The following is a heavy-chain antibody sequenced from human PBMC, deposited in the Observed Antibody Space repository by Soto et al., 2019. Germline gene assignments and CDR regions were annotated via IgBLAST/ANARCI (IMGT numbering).Heavy chain of an antibody. Sequence: QLQLQESGPGLVKPSETLSLTCTVSGGSISSSSYYWGWIRQPPGKGLEWIGSIYYSGSTYYNPSLKSRVTISVDTSKNQFSLKLSSVTAADTAVYYCARDDYGDYPPDAAPFDYWGQGTLVTVSS. J-gene: IGHJ4*02. CDR2: IYYSGST. V-gene: IGHV4-39*01. CDR3: ARDDYGDYPPDAAPFDY. CDR1: GGSISSSSYY. D-gene: IGHD4-17*01.